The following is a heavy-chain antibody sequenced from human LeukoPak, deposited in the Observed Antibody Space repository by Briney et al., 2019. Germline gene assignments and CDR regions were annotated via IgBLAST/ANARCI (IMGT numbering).Heavy chain of an antibody. CDR3: ARVGEAVQLWSPAAFDY. J-gene: IGHJ4*02. Sequence: PGGSLRLSCAASGFTFSNYAMSWVRQAPGKGLEWVSAISGSGGSTYYADSVKGRFTISRDNSKNTLYLQMNSLRAEDTAVYYCARVGEAVQLWSPAAFDYWGQGTLVTVSS. D-gene: IGHD5-18*01. V-gene: IGHV3-23*01. CDR1: GFTFSNYA. CDR2: ISGSGGST.